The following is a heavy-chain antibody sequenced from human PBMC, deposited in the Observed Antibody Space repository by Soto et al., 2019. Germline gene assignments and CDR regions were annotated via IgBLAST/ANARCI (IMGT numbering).Heavy chain of an antibody. CDR2: IPQDGVDG. CDR1: GFIFSMYS. J-gene: IGHJ4*02. CDR3: AKVHGSGTYNNFPDY. D-gene: IGHD3-10*01. V-gene: IGHV3-7*03. Sequence: GGSLRLSCEVSGFIFSMYSMSWVRQTPGKGLEWVAKIPQDGVDGHYADAVKGRFTISRDNSKNTLFLQMNSLRAEDTAVYYCAKVHGSGTYNNFPDYWGQGTLVTVSS.